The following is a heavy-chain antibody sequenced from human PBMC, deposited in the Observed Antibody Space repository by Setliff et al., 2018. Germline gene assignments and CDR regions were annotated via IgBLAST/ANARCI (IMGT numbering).Heavy chain of an antibody. D-gene: IGHD5-18*01. CDR2: IKRESDGGTT. V-gene: IGHV3-15*01. CDR3: ISLWLGYYGLDV. Sequence: PSETLSLTCTISGGFTSSFYWSWIRQAPGKGLEWVGRIKRESDGGTTDYAAPVKGRFTISRDDSKNTLYLQMNSLKTEDTAVYYCISLWLGYYGLDVWGQGTTVTVSS. J-gene: IGHJ6*02. CDR1: GGFTSSFY.